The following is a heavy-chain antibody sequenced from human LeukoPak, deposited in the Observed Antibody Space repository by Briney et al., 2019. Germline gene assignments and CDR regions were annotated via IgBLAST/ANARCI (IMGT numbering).Heavy chain of an antibody. CDR1: GFTFSDYY. Sequence: PGGSLRLSCAASGFTFSDYYMSWIRQAPGKGLEWVGRIKSKTDGGTTDYAAPVKGRFTISRDDSKNTLYLQMNSLKTEDTAVYYCTTDETEEGAAAWYFDYWGQGTLVTVSS. CDR3: TTDETEEGAAAWYFDY. CDR2: IKSKTDGGTT. D-gene: IGHD6-13*01. J-gene: IGHJ4*02. V-gene: IGHV3-15*01.